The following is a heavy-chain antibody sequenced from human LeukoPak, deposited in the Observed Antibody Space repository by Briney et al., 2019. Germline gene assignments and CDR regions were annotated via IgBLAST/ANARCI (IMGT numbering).Heavy chain of an antibody. V-gene: IGHV3-33*01. J-gene: IGHJ4*02. CDR3: AREESGSLDF. CDR1: GFTFSTYG. Sequence: GGSLRLSCAASGFTFSTYGMHWVRQAPGKGLEWVAIIWYDGSNKYYADSVKGRFTISRDISKNTLNLQMNRLRADDTAVYYCAREESGSLDFWGQGTLVTVSS. CDR2: IWYDGSNK. D-gene: IGHD1-26*01.